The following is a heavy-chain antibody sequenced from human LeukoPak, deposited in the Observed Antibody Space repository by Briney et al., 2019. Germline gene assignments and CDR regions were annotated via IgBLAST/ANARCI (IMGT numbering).Heavy chain of an antibody. J-gene: IGHJ4*02. Sequence: PSETLSLTCTVSGGSISSYYWSWIRQPPGKGLEWIGNIYYSGSTNYNASLKSRVTISVDTSKNQFSLKLSSVTAADTAVYYCARRGYSSGWYYFDYWGQGTLVTVSS. D-gene: IGHD6-19*01. CDR1: GGSISSYY. CDR3: ARRGYSSGWYYFDY. V-gene: IGHV4-59*08. CDR2: IYYSGST.